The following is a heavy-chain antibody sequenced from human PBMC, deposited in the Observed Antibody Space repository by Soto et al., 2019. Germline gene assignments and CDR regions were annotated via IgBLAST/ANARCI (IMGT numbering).Heavy chain of an antibody. CDR3: AKSRPYYDFWSCYYGLGLDYYYGMDV. CDR1: GFTFSSYA. V-gene: IGHV3-23*01. D-gene: IGHD3-3*01. J-gene: IGHJ6*02. CDR2: ISGSGGST. Sequence: GGALRVSCAASGFTFSSYAMNWVRQAPGKGLEWVSAISGSGGSTYYADSVKGRFTISRDNSKNTLYLQMNSLRAEDTSVYYCAKSRPYYDFWSCYYGLGLDYYYGMDVWGQGTTVTVSS.